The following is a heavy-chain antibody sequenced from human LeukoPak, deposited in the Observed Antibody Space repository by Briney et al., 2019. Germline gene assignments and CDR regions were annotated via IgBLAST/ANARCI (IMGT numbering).Heavy chain of an antibody. Sequence: GGSLRLSCAASGFTFSSYSMNWVRQAPGKGLEWVSYISSSSSTIYYADSVKGRFTISRDNAKNSLYLQMNSLKAEDTAVYYCARRAAAVPYYYYMDVWGKGTTVTVSS. V-gene: IGHV3-48*04. CDR1: GFTFSSYS. CDR3: ARRAAAVPYYYYMDV. D-gene: IGHD6-13*01. CDR2: ISSSSSTI. J-gene: IGHJ6*03.